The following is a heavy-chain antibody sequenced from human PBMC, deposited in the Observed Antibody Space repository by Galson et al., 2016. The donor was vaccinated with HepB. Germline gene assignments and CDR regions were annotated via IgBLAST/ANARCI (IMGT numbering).Heavy chain of an antibody. V-gene: IGHV4-4*02. Sequence: SETLSLTCAVSGGSISSNNWWTWVRQPPGKGLEWIGEIFHSGGTNYNPSPKSRVTISIDKSKNQFSLRLSSVTAADTAMYYCARRGVSYSGSGELARTVSPPFDCWGQGTLVTVSS. D-gene: IGHD3-10*01. CDR2: IFHSGGT. J-gene: IGHJ4*02. CDR1: GGSISSNNW. CDR3: ARRGVSYSGSGELARTVSPPFDC.